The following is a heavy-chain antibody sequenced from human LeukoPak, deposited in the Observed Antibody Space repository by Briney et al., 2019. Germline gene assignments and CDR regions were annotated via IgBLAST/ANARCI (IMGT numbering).Heavy chain of an antibody. CDR3: ARAKIGSGWFPLDF. Sequence: PSQTLSLTCTVSGGSISSGSYYWSWIRQPPGKGLEWIGYIYSGSTTYNPSLKSRVTISVNMSKNQFSLKLNSVTAADTAVYYCARAKIGSGWFPLDFWGQGTLVTVSS. J-gene: IGHJ4*02. CDR1: GGSISSGSYY. D-gene: IGHD6-19*01. CDR2: IYSGST. V-gene: IGHV4-61*01.